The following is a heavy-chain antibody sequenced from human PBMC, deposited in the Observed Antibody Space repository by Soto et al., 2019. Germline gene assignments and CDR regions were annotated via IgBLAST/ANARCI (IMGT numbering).Heavy chain of an antibody. Sequence: SETLSLTCTVSGGSISSYYWSWIRQPPGKGLEWIGYIYYSGSTNYNPSLKSRVTISVDTSKNQFSLKLSSVTAADTAVYYCARVTFWYSSGWIDIWGQGTMVTVSS. CDR3: ARVTFWYSSGWIDI. D-gene: IGHD6-19*01. V-gene: IGHV4-59*01. CDR1: GGSISSYY. CDR2: IYYSGST. J-gene: IGHJ3*02.